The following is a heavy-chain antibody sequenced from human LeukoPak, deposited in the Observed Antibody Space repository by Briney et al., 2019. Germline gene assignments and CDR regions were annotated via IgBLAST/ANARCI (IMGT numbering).Heavy chain of an antibody. CDR2: ISGSGTGT. J-gene: IGHJ4*02. D-gene: IGHD1-7*01. CDR3: AKEGGTGTRFDY. Sequence: GGSLRLSCAASGFTFSSSAVSWVRQAPGKGLYWVSAISGSGTGTYYADSVKGRFTTSRDNSKNTLYLQMNSLRAEDTAVYYCAKEGGTGTRFDYWGQGTLVTVSS. V-gene: IGHV3-23*01. CDR1: GFTFSSSA.